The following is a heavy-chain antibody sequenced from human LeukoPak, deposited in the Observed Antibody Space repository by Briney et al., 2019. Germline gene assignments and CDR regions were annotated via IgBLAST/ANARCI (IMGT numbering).Heavy chain of an antibody. J-gene: IGHJ6*02. V-gene: IGHV1-8*01. Sequence: VSVKVSCKASGYTFTSYDINWVRQATGQGLEWMGWMNPNSGNTGYAQKFQGRVTMTRNTSISTAYMELSSLRSEDTAVYYCARGGPMARGVIGYYYYYGMDVWGQGTTVTVSS. CDR3: ARGGPMARGVIGYYYYYGMDV. CDR1: GYTFTSYD. CDR2: MNPNSGNT. D-gene: IGHD3-10*01.